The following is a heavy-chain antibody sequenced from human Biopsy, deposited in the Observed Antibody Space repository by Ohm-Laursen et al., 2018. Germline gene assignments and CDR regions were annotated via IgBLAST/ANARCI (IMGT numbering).Heavy chain of an antibody. V-gene: IGHV4-34*01. CDR2: INDSGPT. J-gene: IGHJ5*02. CDR3: ARGDYFDSNGYFWFDP. Sequence: GTLSLTCGVYGGSFSGYYCSWIRQPPGKGLEWIGEINDSGPTNYNPSLRSRVTFSVDTSKNQFSLKLSSVTAADTAVYYCARGDYFDSNGYFWFDPWGQGTLVTVSS. CDR1: GGSFSGYY. D-gene: IGHD3-22*01.